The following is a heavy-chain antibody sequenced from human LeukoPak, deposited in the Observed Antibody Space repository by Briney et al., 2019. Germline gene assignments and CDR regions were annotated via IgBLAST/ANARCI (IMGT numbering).Heavy chain of an antibody. CDR3: ARDGGSGWYSY. CDR2: IYHSGST. V-gene: IGHV4-30-2*01. D-gene: IGHD6-19*01. J-gene: IGHJ4*02. CDR1: GGSIGSGGYS. Sequence: SETLSLTCAVSGGSIGSGGYSWSWIRQPPGKGLEWIGYIYHSGSTNYNPSLKSRVTMSVDTSKNQFYLKLNSVTAADTAVYYCARDGGSGWYSYWGQGTLVTVSS.